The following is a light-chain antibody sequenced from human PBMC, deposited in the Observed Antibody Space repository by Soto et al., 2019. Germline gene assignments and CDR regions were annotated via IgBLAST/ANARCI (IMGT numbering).Light chain of an antibody. CDR1: QSVRSGF. V-gene: IGKV3D-20*01. CDR3: QQFDKSPLT. Sequence: EIVLTQSPATLSLSPGERATLSCGASQSVRSGFLAWYQQKPGLAPRLLISGTSSRAAGTPDRFSASGSGTDFTLTISGLEPEDFAVYYCQQFDKSPLTFGPGTRVDIK. J-gene: IGKJ3*01. CDR2: GTS.